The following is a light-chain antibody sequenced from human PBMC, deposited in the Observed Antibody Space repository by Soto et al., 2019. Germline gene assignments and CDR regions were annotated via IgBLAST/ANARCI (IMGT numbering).Light chain of an antibody. J-gene: IGKJ5*01. V-gene: IGKV3-20*01. CDR3: QQYGSSPPIT. Sequence: EIVLTQSPGTLSLSPGERVTLSCRASHSVSSSYLAWYQQKPGQAPRLLIYGASSRATGIPDRFSGSGSGTDFTLTISRLEPEDVAVYYCQQYGSSPPITFGQGTRLEIK. CDR2: GAS. CDR1: HSVSSSY.